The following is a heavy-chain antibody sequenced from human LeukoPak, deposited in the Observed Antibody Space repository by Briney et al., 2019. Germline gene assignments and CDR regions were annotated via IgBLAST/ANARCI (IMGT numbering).Heavy chain of an antibody. CDR3: AREGAPGYCSSTSCYKTSGMDV. CDR1: GGSFSGYY. CDR2: INHSGST. J-gene: IGHJ6*02. Sequence: SETLSLTCAVYGGSFSGYYWSWIRQPPGKGLEWIGEINHSGSTNYNPSLKSRVTISVDTSKNQFSLKLSSVTAADTAVYYCAREGAPGYCSSTSCYKTSGMDVWGQGTTVTVSS. V-gene: IGHV4-34*01. D-gene: IGHD2-2*02.